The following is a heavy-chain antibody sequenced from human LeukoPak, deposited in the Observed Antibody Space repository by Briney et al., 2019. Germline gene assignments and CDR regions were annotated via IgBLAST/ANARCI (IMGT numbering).Heavy chain of an antibody. CDR3: ARRVATINWYFDL. CDR2: IYYSGST. D-gene: IGHD5-12*01. J-gene: IGHJ2*01. Sequence: SETLSLTCTVSGGSISSYYWSWIRQPPGKGLEWIGYIYYSGSTNYNPSLKSRVTISVDTSKNQFSLKLSSVTAADTAVYYCARRVATINWYFDLWGRGTPVTASS. CDR1: GGSISSYY. V-gene: IGHV4-59*08.